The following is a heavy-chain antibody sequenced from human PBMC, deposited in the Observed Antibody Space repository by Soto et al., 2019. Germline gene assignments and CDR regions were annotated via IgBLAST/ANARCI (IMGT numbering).Heavy chain of an antibody. CDR2: ITGSGGRT. V-gene: IGHV3-23*01. CDR1: GFTFSTYA. D-gene: IGHD4-17*01. Sequence: EVQLLESGGGLVQPGGSLRLSCAASGFTFSTYAVIWVRQAPGKGLEWVSVITGSGGRTYYADSVKGRFTISRDTSKKTLFLQMNSLRAEDTAVYYCAKDRYGDYGGIDYWGQGTMVTVSS. J-gene: IGHJ4*02. CDR3: AKDRYGDYGGIDY.